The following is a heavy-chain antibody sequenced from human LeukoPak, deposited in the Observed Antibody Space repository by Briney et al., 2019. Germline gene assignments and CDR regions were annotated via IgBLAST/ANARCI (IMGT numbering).Heavy chain of an antibody. J-gene: IGHJ4*02. CDR3: ARDRGPPDVWGSYRPEYYFDY. V-gene: IGHV3-30-3*01. Sequence: PGRSLRLSCAASGFTFSSYAVHWVRQAPGKGLEWVAIISYDGSTKYYADSVKGRFTISRDNSKNTLYLQMSSLRAEDTAVYFCARDRGPPDVWGSYRPEYYFDYWGQGTLVTVSS. CDR1: GFTFSSYA. CDR2: ISYDGSTK. D-gene: IGHD3-16*02.